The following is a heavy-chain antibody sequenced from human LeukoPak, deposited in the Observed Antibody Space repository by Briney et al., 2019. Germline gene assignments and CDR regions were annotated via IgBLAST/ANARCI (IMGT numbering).Heavy chain of an antibody. V-gene: IGHV3-66*02. CDR3: ARVLGYDFWSGLDY. CDR1: GFTVSSNY. J-gene: IGHJ4*02. CDR2: IYSDGST. Sequence: GGSLRLSCAASGFTVSSNYMSWVRQAPGKGLEWVSVIYSDGSTYYADSVKGRFTISRDNSKNTLYLQMNSLRAEDTAVYYCARVLGYDFWSGLDYWGQGTLVTVSS. D-gene: IGHD3-3*01.